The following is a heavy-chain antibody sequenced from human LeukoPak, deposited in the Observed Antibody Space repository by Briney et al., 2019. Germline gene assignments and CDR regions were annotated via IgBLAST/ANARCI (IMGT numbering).Heavy chain of an antibody. Sequence: PGGSLRLSCAASGCTFSSYSMNWVRQAPGKGLEWVSYISSSSSTIYYADSVKGRFTISRDNAKNSLYLQMNSLRAEDTAVYYCARDRAYYYDSIDAFDIWGQGTMVTVSS. CDR2: ISSSSSTI. D-gene: IGHD3-22*01. V-gene: IGHV3-48*01. CDR3: ARDRAYYYDSIDAFDI. J-gene: IGHJ3*02. CDR1: GCTFSSYS.